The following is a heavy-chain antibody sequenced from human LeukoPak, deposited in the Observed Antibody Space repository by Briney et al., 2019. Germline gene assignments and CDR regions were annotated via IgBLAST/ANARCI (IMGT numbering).Heavy chain of an antibody. J-gene: IGHJ3*02. Sequence: ASVKVSCKASGYTFTSYGISWVRQAPGQGLEWMGWISAYNGNTNYAQKLQGRVTMTTDTSTSTAYMVLSSLRSDDTAVYYCAKSSFYDSSGYYVRRAFDIWGQGTLVTVSS. V-gene: IGHV1-18*01. CDR3: AKSSFYDSSGYYVRRAFDI. D-gene: IGHD3-22*01. CDR1: GYTFTSYG. CDR2: ISAYNGNT.